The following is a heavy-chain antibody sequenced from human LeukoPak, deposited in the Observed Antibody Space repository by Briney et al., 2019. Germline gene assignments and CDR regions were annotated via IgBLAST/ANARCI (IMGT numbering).Heavy chain of an antibody. CDR3: ARRRGYDGREVGFDY. Sequence: SETLSLTCTVSGGSISSGSYYWSWIRQPAGKGLEWIGRIYTSGSTNYNPSLKSRVTISVDTSKNQFSLKLSSVTAADTAVYYCARRRGYDGREVGFDYWGQGTLVTVSS. V-gene: IGHV4-61*02. D-gene: IGHD5-12*01. CDR2: IYTSGST. J-gene: IGHJ4*02. CDR1: GGSISSGSYY.